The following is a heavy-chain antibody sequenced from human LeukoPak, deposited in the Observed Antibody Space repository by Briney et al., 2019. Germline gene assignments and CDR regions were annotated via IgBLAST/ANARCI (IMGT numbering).Heavy chain of an antibody. CDR1: GGTFSSYA. J-gene: IGHJ4*02. CDR2: IIPIFGTA. Sequence: SVKVSCKASGGTFSSYAISWVRQAPGRGLEWMGGIIPIFGTANYAQKFQGRVTITTDESTSTAYMELSSLRSEDTAVYYCARDRDYSDSSGYYLDYWGQGTLVTVSS. D-gene: IGHD3-22*01. V-gene: IGHV1-69*05. CDR3: ARDRDYSDSSGYYLDY.